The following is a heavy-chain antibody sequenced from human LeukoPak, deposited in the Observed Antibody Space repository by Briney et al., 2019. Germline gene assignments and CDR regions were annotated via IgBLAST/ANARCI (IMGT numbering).Heavy chain of an antibody. CDR3: ARGGYYYGSGSYSHYYYYDMDV. J-gene: IGHJ6*02. V-gene: IGHV1-8*01. D-gene: IGHD3-10*01. CDR2: MNPNSGNT. Sequence: GASVKVSCKASGYTFTSYDINWVRQATGQGLEWMGWMNPNSGNTGYAQKFQGRVTMTRNTSISTAYMELSSLRSEDTAVYYCARGGYYYGSGSYSHYYYYDMDVWGQGTTVTVSS. CDR1: GYTFTSYD.